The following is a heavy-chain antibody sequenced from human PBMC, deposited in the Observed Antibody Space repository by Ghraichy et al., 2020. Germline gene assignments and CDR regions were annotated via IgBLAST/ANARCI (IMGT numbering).Heavy chain of an antibody. Sequence: GSLRLSCSASGFTFSSYTMHWVRQAPGKGLEYVSAISSNAYSTYYADSLRGRFTVSRDNSRNTLYLQMSSLRAEDMAVYYCVVQYFYGSIGGDWGQGTLVTVSS. V-gene: IGHV3-64D*09. J-gene: IGHJ4*02. CDR3: VVQYFYGSIGGD. CDR2: ISSNAYST. CDR1: GFTFSSYT. D-gene: IGHD3-10*01.